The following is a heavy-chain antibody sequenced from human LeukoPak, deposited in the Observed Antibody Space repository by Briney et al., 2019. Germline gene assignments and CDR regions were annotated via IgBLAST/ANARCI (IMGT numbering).Heavy chain of an antibody. V-gene: IGHV3-21*01. J-gene: IGHJ4*02. CDR3: ARDRGYSYGTDY. CDR2: ISSSSSYI. D-gene: IGHD5-18*01. CDR1: GFTFSSYS. Sequence: GGSLRLSCAASGFTFSSYSMNWVRQAPGKGLEWVSSISSSSSYIYYADSVKGRFTISRDNAKNSLYLQMNSLRAEDTTVYYCARDRGYSYGTDYWGQGTLVTVSS.